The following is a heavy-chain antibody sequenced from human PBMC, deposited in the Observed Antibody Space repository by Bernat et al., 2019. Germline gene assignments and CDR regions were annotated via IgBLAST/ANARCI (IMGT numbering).Heavy chain of an antibody. CDR1: GFTFSSYG. Sequence: QVQLVESGGGVVQPGRSLRLSCAASGFTFSSYGMHWVRQAPGKGLEWVAVISNDGRNKYYADSIKDRLPISRDNSQNTLYLQMNSLRVEDTAVYYCAKERDSSNWYGGGFDYWGRGTLVTVSS. J-gene: IGHJ4*02. D-gene: IGHD6-13*01. CDR2: ISNDGRNK. CDR3: AKERDSSNWYGGGFDY. V-gene: IGHV3-30*18.